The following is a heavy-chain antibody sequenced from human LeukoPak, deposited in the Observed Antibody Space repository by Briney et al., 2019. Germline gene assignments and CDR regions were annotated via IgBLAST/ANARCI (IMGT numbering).Heavy chain of an antibody. CDR2: IYYSGST. D-gene: IGHD1-7*01. CDR3: ARDPTGTTFGDWFDP. Sequence: SETLSLTCTVSGGSISGYYWSWIRQPPGKGLEWIGYIYYSGSTNYNPSLRSRLTMSVDTSKNQFSLKLSSVTAADTAVYYCARDPTGTTFGDWFDPWGQGTLVTVPS. J-gene: IGHJ5*02. V-gene: IGHV4-59*12. CDR1: GGSISGYY.